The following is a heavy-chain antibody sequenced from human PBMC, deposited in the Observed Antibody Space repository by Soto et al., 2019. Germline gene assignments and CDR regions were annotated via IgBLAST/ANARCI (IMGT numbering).Heavy chain of an antibody. CDR3: ARRVGGRLNDY. V-gene: IGHV3-11*03. CDR1: GFTFNDYY. J-gene: IGHJ4*02. CDR2: ISTTGSYT. D-gene: IGHD1-26*01. Sequence: QVQLLESGGGLVKPGGSLRLSCAASGFTFNDYYMTWFRQAPGKGLEWVSCISTTGSYTNYADSVKGRFTLSRDNSNNSVYLQMNSLRDEDTAVYYCARRVGGRLNDYWGQGTLVTVSS.